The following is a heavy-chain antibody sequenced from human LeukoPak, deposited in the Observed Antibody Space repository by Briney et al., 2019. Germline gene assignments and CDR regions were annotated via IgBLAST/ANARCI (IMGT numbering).Heavy chain of an antibody. CDR3: AKEQYTSATILFDY. D-gene: IGHD6-25*01. CDR2: ISGGSGTI. CDR1: GFTFRTCS. V-gene: IGHV3-23*01. Sequence: GGSLRLSCAASGFTFRTCSMSWVRQAPGKGLEWVSAISGGSGTIYYADSVKGRFTISRDNSKNTLYLQMNSLRAEDTAVYYCAKEQYTSATILFDYRGQGTLVTVSS. J-gene: IGHJ4*02.